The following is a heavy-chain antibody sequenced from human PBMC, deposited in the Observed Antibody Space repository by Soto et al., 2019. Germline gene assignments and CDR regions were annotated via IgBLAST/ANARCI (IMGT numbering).Heavy chain of an antibody. V-gene: IGHV4-59*01. D-gene: IGHD4-17*01. Sequence: KPSETLSLSCAVSCGSISSYYWSWIRQPPGKGLEWIGYIYYSGSTNYNPSLKSRVTISVDTSKNQFSLKLSSVTAADTAVYYCARGEYGDYVSDYWGQGTLVTSPQ. CDR2: IYYSGST. J-gene: IGHJ4*02. CDR3: ARGEYGDYVSDY. CDR1: CGSISSYY.